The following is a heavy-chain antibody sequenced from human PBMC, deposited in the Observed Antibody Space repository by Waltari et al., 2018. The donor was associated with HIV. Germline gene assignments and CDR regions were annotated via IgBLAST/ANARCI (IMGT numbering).Heavy chain of an antibody. D-gene: IGHD5-18*01. CDR3: AREKVDTTMAVGYYFDY. V-gene: IGHV3-74*03. J-gene: IGHJ4*02. Sequence: EVQLVESGGGSLQPGGSLRLSCILSEFTFGNSWVHWVRQVPGKGLVWVSRIRFDRDDTQYADSVKGRFTISRDSAKKTVYLQMNSLRVEDTAVYYCAREKVDTTMAVGYYFDYWGQGTLVTVSS. CDR1: EFTFGNSW. CDR2: IRFDRDDT.